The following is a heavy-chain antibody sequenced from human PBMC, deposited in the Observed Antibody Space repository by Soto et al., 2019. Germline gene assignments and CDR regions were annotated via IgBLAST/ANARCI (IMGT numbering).Heavy chain of an antibody. J-gene: IGHJ6*02. D-gene: IGHD2-2*02. CDR1: GGTFSSYA. CDR2: IIPIFGTA. CDR3: AREEYCSSTSCYTGGGRYYYGMDV. V-gene: IGHV1-69*13. Sequence: SVKVSCKASGGTFSSYAISWVRQAPGQGLEWMGGIIPIFGTANYAQKFQGRVTITADESTSTAYMELSSLRSEDTAVYYCAREEYCSSTSCYTGGGRYYYGMDVWGQGTTVTVSS.